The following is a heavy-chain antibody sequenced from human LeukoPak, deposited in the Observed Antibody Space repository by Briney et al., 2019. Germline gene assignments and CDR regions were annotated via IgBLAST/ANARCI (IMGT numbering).Heavy chain of an antibody. Sequence: GGTLRLSCAASGFIFSNYGMSWVRQAPGKGLEWVSVISGSGGSTYYADSVKGRFTISRDNAKNMLYLQINSLRVEDTAIYYCARGGKLEPTAMPTWGQGSLVVVSS. V-gene: IGHV3-23*01. CDR1: GFIFSNYG. D-gene: IGHD2-2*01. CDR2: ISGSGGST. J-gene: IGHJ5*02. CDR3: ARGGKLEPTAMPT.